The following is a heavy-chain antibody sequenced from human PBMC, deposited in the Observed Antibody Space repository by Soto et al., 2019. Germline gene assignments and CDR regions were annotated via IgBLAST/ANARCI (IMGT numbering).Heavy chain of an antibody. D-gene: IGHD3-3*01. J-gene: IGHJ5*02. CDR3: AAYYDFWSGYRWTFDP. Sequence: ASVKVSCKASGYTFTSYGISWVRQAPGQGLEWMGWISAYNGNTNYAQKPQGRVTMTTDTSTSTAYMELRSLRSDDTAVYYCAAYYDFWSGYRWTFDPWGQGTLVTVSS. CDR1: GYTFTSYG. CDR2: ISAYNGNT. V-gene: IGHV1-18*04.